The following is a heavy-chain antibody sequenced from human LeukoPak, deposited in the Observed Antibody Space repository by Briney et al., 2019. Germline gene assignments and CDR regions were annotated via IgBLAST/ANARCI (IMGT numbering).Heavy chain of an antibody. D-gene: IGHD3-22*01. J-gene: IGHJ6*03. Sequence: GGSLRLSCAASGFTFSSYAMSWVRQAPGKGLEWVSAISGSGGSTYYADSVKGRFTISRDNSKNTLYLQMNSLRAEDTAVYCCARRRYYYDSSGRTTYYYMDVWGKGTTVTVSS. V-gene: IGHV3-23*01. CDR3: ARRRYYYDSSGRTTYYYMDV. CDR1: GFTFSSYA. CDR2: ISGSGGST.